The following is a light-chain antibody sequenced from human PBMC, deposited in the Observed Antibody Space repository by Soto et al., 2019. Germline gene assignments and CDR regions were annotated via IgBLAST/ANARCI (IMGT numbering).Light chain of an antibody. CDR3: QQYNSYSWT. J-gene: IGKJ1*01. V-gene: IGKV1-5*01. CDR2: DAS. Sequence: DLQMTQSPSPGSASVGDRVTITCRASQSISSWLAWYQQKPGKAPKLLIYDASSLESGVPSRFSGSGSGTEFTLTISSLQPDDFATYYCQQYNSYSWTFGQGTKVEIK. CDR1: QSISSW.